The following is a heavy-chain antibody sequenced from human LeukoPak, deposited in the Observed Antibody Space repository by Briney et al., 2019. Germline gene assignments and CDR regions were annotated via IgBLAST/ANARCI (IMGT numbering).Heavy chain of an antibody. CDR1: GYTFTSYG. CDR2: ITAYNGNT. CDR3: ARTTVDYYDSSGYYSY. V-gene: IGHV1-18*01. J-gene: IGHJ4*02. D-gene: IGHD3-22*01. Sequence: ASVKVSCKASGYTFTSYGISWVRQAPGQGLEWMGWITAYNGNTNYAQKLQGRVTMTTDTSTSTAYMELRRLRSEDTAVYYCARTTVDYYDSSGYYSYWGQGTLVTVSS.